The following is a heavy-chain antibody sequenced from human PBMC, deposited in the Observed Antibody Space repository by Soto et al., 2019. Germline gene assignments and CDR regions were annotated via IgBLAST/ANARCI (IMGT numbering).Heavy chain of an antibody. J-gene: IGHJ3*02. V-gene: IGHV3-7*01. CDR3: ARGVKITFGGVIGFPDAFDI. CDR2: IKQDGSEK. CDR1: GWSFSGYY. Sequence: ETLSLTCAFYGWSFSGYYWILVRQATGKGLEWVANIKQDGSEKYYVDSVKGRFTISRDNAKNSLYLQMNSLRAEDTAVYYCARGVKITFGGVIGFPDAFDIWGQGTMVTVSS. D-gene: IGHD3-16*02.